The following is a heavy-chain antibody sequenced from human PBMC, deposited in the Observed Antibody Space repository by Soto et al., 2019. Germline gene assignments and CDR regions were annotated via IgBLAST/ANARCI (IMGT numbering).Heavy chain of an antibody. D-gene: IGHD3-3*01. J-gene: IGHJ6*04. V-gene: IGHV3-66*01. Sequence: PGGSLRLSCAASGFTVSSNYMSWVRQAPGKGLEWVSGIYSGGSTYYADSVKGRFTISRDNSKNTLYLQMNSLRAEDTAVYYCASLAPLYYDFWSGPPDVWGKGTTVTVSS. CDR2: IYSGGST. CDR1: GFTVSSNY. CDR3: ASLAPLYYDFWSGPPDV.